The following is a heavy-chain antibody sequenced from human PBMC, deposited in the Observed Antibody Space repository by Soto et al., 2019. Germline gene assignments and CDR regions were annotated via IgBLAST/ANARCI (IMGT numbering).Heavy chain of an antibody. CDR2: ISAYNGNT. CDR1: GYTFTSYG. Sequence: ASVKVSCKASGYTFTSYGISWVRQAPGQGLEWMGWISAYNGNTNYAQKLQGRVTMTTDTSTSTAYMELRSLRSDDTAVYYCARDGGYSYGYPGGNYYYGMDVWGQGTTVTVSS. CDR3: ARDGGYSYGYPGGNYYYGMDV. D-gene: IGHD5-18*01. J-gene: IGHJ6*02. V-gene: IGHV1-18*01.